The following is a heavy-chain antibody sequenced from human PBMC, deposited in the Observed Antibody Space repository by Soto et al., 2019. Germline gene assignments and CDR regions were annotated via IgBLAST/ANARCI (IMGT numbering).Heavy chain of an antibody. CDR1: GFTFSNFE. V-gene: IGHV3-48*03. J-gene: IGHJ6*02. CDR3: ARAECSSPDCLTAYYSYGLDV. Sequence: PVVSLRISCAASGFTFSNFEMHWVRQAPGKGLEWVSYINTAGSTKYYAESVKGRFTISRDNARNSPFLQMNSLRAEDTAVYYCARAECSSPDCLTAYYSYGLDVWGQGSTVTVSS. D-gene: IGHD3-9*01. CDR2: INTAGSTK.